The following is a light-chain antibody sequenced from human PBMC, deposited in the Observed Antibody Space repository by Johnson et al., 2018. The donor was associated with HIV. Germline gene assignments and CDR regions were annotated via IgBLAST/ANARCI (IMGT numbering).Light chain of an antibody. CDR3: GTWDSSLSSGRV. J-gene: IGLJ1*01. CDR1: SSNIGNNY. V-gene: IGLV1-51*02. CDR2: ENN. Sequence: QSVLTQPPSVSAAPGQKVTIPCSGSSSNIGNNYVSWYQHLPGTAPKLLIYENNKRPSGIPDRFSGSKSGTSATLGITGLQTGDEADYYCGTWDSSLSSGRVFGTGTKVTVL.